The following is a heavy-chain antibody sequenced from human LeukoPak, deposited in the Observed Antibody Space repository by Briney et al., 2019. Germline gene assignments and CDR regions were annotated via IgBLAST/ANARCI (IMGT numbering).Heavy chain of an antibody. D-gene: IGHD1-1*01. CDR2: IQQDGSEK. CDR1: GFIFSSYW. Sequence: QAGGSLRLSCAASGFIFSSYWMSWVRQAPGKGLEWVANIQQDGSEKYYVDSVKGRFTISRDNAKNSLYLQMNSLRAEDTAVYYCARDPAAHWDYWGQGTLVTVSS. J-gene: IGHJ4*02. CDR3: ARDPAAHWDY. V-gene: IGHV3-7*01.